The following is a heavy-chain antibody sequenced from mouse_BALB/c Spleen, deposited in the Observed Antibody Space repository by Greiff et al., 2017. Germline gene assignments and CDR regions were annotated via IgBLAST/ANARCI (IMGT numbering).Heavy chain of an antibody. J-gene: IGHJ1*01. CDR3: ARAYYGNYNWYFDF. V-gene: IGHV3-2*02. CDR1: GYSITSDYA. D-gene: IGHD2-10*01. Sequence: EVKLQESGPGLVKPSQSLSLTCTVTGYSITSDYAWNWIRQFPGNKLEWMGYISYSGSTSYNPSLKSRISITRDTSKNQFFLQLNSVTTEDTATYYCARAYYGNYNWYFDFWGAGTTVTVSS. CDR2: ISYSGST.